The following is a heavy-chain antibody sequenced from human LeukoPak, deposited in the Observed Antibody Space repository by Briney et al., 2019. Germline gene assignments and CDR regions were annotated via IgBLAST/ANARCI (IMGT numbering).Heavy chain of an antibody. CDR2: ISGSGYYT. J-gene: IGHJ6*03. D-gene: IGHD3-16*01. CDR3: AKDGSWGDYYFYFYMDV. CDR1: GSGFTFGNFA. V-gene: IGHV3-23*01. Sequence: SGGSLRLSCEASGSGFTFGNFAMSWVRQAPGKGLEWLSGISGSGYYTYYADSVKGRFTISRDNSKNTLYIQMNSLRAEDTAVYYCAKDGSWGDYYFYFYMDVWGKGTTVTVSS.